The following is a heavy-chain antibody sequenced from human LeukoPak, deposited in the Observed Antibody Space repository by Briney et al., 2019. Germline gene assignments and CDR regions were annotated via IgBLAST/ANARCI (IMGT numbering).Heavy chain of an antibody. CDR2: IYPDDSDT. V-gene: IGHV5-51*01. D-gene: IGHD3-10*01. CDR1: GYSFTNYW. CDR3: ARHTLINSPLDS. Sequence: GESLKISCKGSGYSFTNYWIAWVRQMPGKGLEWMGIIYPDDSDTRYSPSFQGQVTISADKSISTAYLQWSSLKASDTAIYYCARHTLINSPLDSWGQGTLVTVSS. J-gene: IGHJ4*02.